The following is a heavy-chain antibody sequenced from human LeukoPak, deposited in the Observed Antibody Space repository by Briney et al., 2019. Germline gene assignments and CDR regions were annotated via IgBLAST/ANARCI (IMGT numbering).Heavy chain of an antibody. CDR1: GFTFSSYA. CDR2: ISSGSSAI. D-gene: IGHD4-17*01. Sequence: GGSPRLSCAASGFTFSSYAMSWVRQAPGKGLEWVSIISSGSSAIFSADALKGRFTISRDDAKNLLYLDMNSLRAEDTAVYYCARGHTAVTRHFDFWGQGTLVTVSS. CDR3: ARGHTAVTRHFDF. J-gene: IGHJ4*02. V-gene: IGHV3-21*01.